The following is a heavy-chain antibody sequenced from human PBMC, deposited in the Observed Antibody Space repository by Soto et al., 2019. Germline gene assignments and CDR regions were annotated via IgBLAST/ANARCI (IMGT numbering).Heavy chain of an antibody. CDR1: GGTFSSYT. V-gene: IGHV1-69*08. CDR2: IIPILGIA. D-gene: IGHD6-19*01. Sequence: QVQLVQSGAEVKKPGSSVKVSCKASGGTFSSYTISWVRQAPGQGLEWMGRIIPILGIANYAQKFQGRVTITADKSPSTAYMELSSLRSEDTAVYYCARDLGYSSGWYHYVYWGQGTLVTVSS. J-gene: IGHJ4*02. CDR3: ARDLGYSSGWYHYVY.